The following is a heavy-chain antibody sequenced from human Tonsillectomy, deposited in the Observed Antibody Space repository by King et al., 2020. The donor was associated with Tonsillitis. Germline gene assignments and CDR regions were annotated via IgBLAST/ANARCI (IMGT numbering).Heavy chain of an antibody. V-gene: IGHV3-48*02. CDR3: ARDLYDFWSAQVGSNYYDDGMDG. J-gene: IGHJ6*02. Sequence: VQLVESGGGLVQPGGSLRLSCAASGFTFSSYSLNWVRQAPGKGLEWVSYISSSSSTIYYADSVKGRFTISRDNAKNSLYLQMNSLRDEDTAVYYCARDLYDFWSAQVGSNYYDDGMDGWGQGTTVTVSS. CDR1: GFTFSSYS. D-gene: IGHD3-3*01. CDR2: ISSSSSTI.